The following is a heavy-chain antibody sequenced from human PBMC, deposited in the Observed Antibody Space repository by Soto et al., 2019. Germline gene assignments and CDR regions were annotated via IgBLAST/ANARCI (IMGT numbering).Heavy chain of an antibody. Sequence: EVKVVESGGGLVQPGGSLRLSCAGSGFSFSDHYMDWVRHAPGKGLEWVGRSRNRPKKYTTEYAASVKGRFTVSRDDSKNSLYLQMNTLKAEDTAIYYCVRMSAATSNAFDIWGQGTMVTVSS. CDR3: VRMSAATSNAFDI. J-gene: IGHJ3*02. V-gene: IGHV3-72*01. CDR2: SRNRPKKYTT. D-gene: IGHD6-13*01. CDR1: GFSFSDHY.